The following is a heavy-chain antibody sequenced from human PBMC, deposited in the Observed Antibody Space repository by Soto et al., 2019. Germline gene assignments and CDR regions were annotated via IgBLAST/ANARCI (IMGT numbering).Heavy chain of an antibody. V-gene: IGHV2-5*02. D-gene: IGHD1-26*01. J-gene: IGHJ4*02. CDR2: IYWDDDK. CDR1: GLPLSTSGVS. Sequence: QITLKESGPSLVKPTQTLTLTCTVSGLPLSTSGVSVGWIRQPPGKALEWLALIYWDDDKRYSPSLKSRVTNNTDTSKNQVVLTMTNMDPVDTGTYYCAHRRSVAAIHFYSWGQGTLVTVSS. CDR3: AHRRSVAAIHFYS.